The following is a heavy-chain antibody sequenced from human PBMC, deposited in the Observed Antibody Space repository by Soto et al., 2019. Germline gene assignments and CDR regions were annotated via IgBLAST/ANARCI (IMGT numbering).Heavy chain of an antibody. CDR3: ARETKFYGFWSGYYRFDT. CDR2: ISASSGNT. CDR1: GYSFNSYG. D-gene: IGHD3-3*01. Sequence: QTQLVQSGPEVKNPGASVKVSCKASGYSFNSYGISWVRQAPGQGLEWMGWISASSGNTSYAEELQGRVTMTTDSATSIAYMELRSLTSDDTAVYYCARETKFYGFWSGYYRFDTWGQGTLVSVSS. J-gene: IGHJ5*02. V-gene: IGHV1-18*01.